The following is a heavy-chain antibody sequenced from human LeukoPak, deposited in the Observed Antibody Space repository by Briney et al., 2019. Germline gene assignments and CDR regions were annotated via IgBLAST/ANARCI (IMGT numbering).Heavy chain of an antibody. CDR1: GVSMRGAY. D-gene: IGHD2-15*01. J-gene: IGHJ5*02. CDR2: IYYSGST. V-gene: IGHV4-59*08. CDR3: ARHERYCSGGSCYVGFDP. Sequence: SETLSLTCTVSGVSMRGAYWSWIRQPPGKGLEWIGYIYYSGSTNYNPSLKSRVTISVDTSKNQFSLKLSSVTAADTAVYYCARHERYCSGGSCYVGFDPWGQGTLVTVSP.